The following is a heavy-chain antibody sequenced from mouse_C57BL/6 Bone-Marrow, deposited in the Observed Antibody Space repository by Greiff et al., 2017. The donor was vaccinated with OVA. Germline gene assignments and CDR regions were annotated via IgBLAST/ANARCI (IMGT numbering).Heavy chain of an antibody. CDR1: GFTFSSYA. D-gene: IGHD1-1*01. CDR3: TRDYYGSVDY. Sequence: EVKLVESGEGLVKPGGSLKLSCAASGFTFSSYAMSWVRQTPEHRLEWVAYISSGGDYIYYADPVKGRFTISRDNARNTLYLQMSSLKSEDTAMYYCTRDYYGSVDYWGQGTTLTVSS. J-gene: IGHJ2*01. V-gene: IGHV5-9-1*02. CDR2: ISSGGDYI.